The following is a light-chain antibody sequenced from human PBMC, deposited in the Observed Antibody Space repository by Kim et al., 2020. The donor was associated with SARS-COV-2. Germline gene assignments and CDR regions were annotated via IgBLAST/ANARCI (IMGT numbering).Light chain of an antibody. Sequence: DIQMTQSPSSLSASVGDRVTITCRASQSISSHLNWYQQKPGKAPKLLIYAASNLQSGVPSRFSGSGSGTDFTLTISSLQPEDFATYYCQQSYSTPPTFGQGTRLEIK. CDR2: AAS. CDR3: QQSYSTPPT. J-gene: IGKJ5*01. V-gene: IGKV1-39*01. CDR1: QSISSH.